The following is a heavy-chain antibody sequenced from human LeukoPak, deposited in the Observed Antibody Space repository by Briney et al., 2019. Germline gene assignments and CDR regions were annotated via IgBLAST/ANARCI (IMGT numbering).Heavy chain of an antibody. Sequence: ASVTVSCKASGYDFTTSDITWVRQVTGQGLEWMGWMNPNSGNTNYAQKFRGRLTLTGSTSISTAYMELSSLRFEDTAVYYCARDRTYSRAWGQGTLVTVSS. CDR2: MNPNSGNT. J-gene: IGHJ5*02. D-gene: IGHD2-15*01. V-gene: IGHV1-8*01. CDR3: ARDRTYSRA. CDR1: GYDFTTSD.